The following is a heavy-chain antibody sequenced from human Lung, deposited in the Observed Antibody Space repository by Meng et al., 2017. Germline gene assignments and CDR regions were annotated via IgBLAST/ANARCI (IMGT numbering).Heavy chain of an antibody. CDR1: GGSFSDYY. D-gene: IGHD4-11*01. CDR2: INHSGST. J-gene: IGHJ4*02. Sequence: QVQLQQGGSGLLKPSETLSLTCVVSGGSFSDYYWSWIRQPPGKGLEWIGEINHSGSTNYNPSLESRATISVDTSQNNLSLKLSSVTAADSAVYYCARGPTTMAHDFDYWGQGTLGHRLL. CDR3: ARGPTTMAHDFDY. V-gene: IGHV4-34*01.